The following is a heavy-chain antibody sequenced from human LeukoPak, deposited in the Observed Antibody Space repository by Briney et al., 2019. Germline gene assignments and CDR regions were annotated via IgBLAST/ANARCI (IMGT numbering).Heavy chain of an antibody. CDR2: VSGSGGST. J-gene: IGHJ4*02. CDR1: AFTFRPNA. D-gene: IGHD5-18*01. Sequence: GGSLRLSCAASAFTFRPNAMIWVRQAPGKGLEWVSTVSGSGGSTYYADSVKGRFTISRDNSNNTLYLQMNSLRAEDTAVYYCAKGAASRGYTYVANWGQGTLVTVSS. CDR3: AKGAASRGYTYVAN. V-gene: IGHV3-23*01.